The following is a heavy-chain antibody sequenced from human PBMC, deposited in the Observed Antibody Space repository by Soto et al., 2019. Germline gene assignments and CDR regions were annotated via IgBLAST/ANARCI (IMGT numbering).Heavy chain of an antibody. CDR2: ISPYSGNT. Sequence: QVQLVQSGDEVRKPGSSVKVSCKASGYIFVNYGIAWVRQAPGQGLEWMGWISPYSGNTHYASKVQGRLTMTTDTSTHPVYMDLGSMTSDDTALYYCAMVINHVTPTAPDVWGQGTTVTVSS. D-gene: IGHD3-16*02. V-gene: IGHV1-18*01. J-gene: IGHJ6*02. CDR1: GYIFVNYG. CDR3: AMVINHVTPTAPDV.